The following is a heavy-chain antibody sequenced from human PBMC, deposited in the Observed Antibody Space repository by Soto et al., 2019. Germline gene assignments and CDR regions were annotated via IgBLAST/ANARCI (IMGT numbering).Heavy chain of an antibody. V-gene: IGHV2-5*02. CDR1: GFSLTTNGMG. CDR3: VDRSSGSHFAS. Sequence: QITLRESGPTLVQPTQTLTLTCTFSGFSLTTNGMGVGWIRQPPGKALEWLALIYWDDDKRSRPSLRSRLTITTDTSKNQVGLKMTDMDPVDTATYYCVDRSSGSHFASWGQGTLVTVSS. CDR2: IYWDDDK. D-gene: IGHD1-26*01. J-gene: IGHJ4*02.